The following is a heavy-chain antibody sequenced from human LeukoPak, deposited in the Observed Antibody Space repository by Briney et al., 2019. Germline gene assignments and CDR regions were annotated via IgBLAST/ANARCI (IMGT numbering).Heavy chain of an antibody. CDR2: ISGSGGLT. D-gene: IGHD2-2*01. CDR1: GITFRSYA. J-gene: IGHJ3*02. Sequence: GGSLRLSCAASGITFRSYAMNWVRQAPGKGLEWVSGISGSGGLTYYADSVKGRFTISRDNSKNTLYLQMNSLRAEDTAVYYCARDCSSTSCYDGNGAFDIWGQGTMVTVSS. V-gene: IGHV3-23*01. CDR3: ARDCSSTSCYDGNGAFDI.